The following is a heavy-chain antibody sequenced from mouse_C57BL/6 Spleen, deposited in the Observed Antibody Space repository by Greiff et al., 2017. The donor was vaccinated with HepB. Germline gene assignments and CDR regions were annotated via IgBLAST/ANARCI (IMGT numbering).Heavy chain of an antibody. J-gene: IGHJ3*01. Sequence: EVQLQQSGGGLVQPGGSMKLSCVASGFTFSNYWMNWVRQSPEKGLEWVAQIRLKSDNYATYYAESVKGRFTISRDDSKSSVYLQMNNLRAEDTGIYYCTDPAWFAYWGQGTLVTVSA. CDR2: IRLKSDNYAT. V-gene: IGHV6-3*01. CDR1: GFTFSNYW. CDR3: TDPAWFAY.